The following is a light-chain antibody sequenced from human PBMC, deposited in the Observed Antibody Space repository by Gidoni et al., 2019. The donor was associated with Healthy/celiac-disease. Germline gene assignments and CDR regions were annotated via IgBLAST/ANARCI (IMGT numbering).Light chain of an antibody. V-gene: IGKV3-11*01. CDR2: DAS. CDR1: QSVSSY. J-gene: IGKJ5*01. Sequence: ELVLTQSPATLSLSPGERATLSCRASQSVSSYLAWYQQKPGQAPRLLIDDASNRATGIPARFSGSGSGTDFTLTISSLEPEDFAVYYCQQRSNWPHTFXXXTRLEIK. CDR3: QQRSNWPHT.